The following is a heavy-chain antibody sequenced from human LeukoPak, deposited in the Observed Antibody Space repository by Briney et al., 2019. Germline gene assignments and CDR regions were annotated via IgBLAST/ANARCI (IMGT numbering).Heavy chain of an antibody. J-gene: IGHJ4*02. V-gene: IGHV4-34*01. Sequence: SETLSLTCAAYGGSFSGYYWSWIRQPPGKGLEWIGEINHSGSTNYNPSLKSRVTISVDTSKNQFSLKLSSVTAADTAVYYCARGRSGYYDSSGYYYFDYWGQGTLVTVSS. CDR2: INHSGST. CDR1: GGSFSGYY. CDR3: ARGRSGYYDSSGYYYFDY. D-gene: IGHD3-22*01.